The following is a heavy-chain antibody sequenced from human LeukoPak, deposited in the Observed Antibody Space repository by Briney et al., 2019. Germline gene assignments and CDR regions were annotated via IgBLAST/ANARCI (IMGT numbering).Heavy chain of an antibody. D-gene: IGHD5-18*01. CDR1: GFTFSSYG. Sequence: PGGSLRLSCAASGFTFSSYGMHWVRQAPGKGLEGVAVISYDGSNKYYADSVKGRFTISRDNSKNTLYLQMNSLRAEDTAVYYCAKERGYSYGYLGYFDYWGQGTLVTVSS. J-gene: IGHJ4*02. CDR2: ISYDGSNK. V-gene: IGHV3-30*18. CDR3: AKERGYSYGYLGYFDY.